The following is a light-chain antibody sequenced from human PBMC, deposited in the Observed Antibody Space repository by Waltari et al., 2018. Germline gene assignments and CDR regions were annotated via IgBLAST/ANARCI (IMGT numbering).Light chain of an antibody. CDR2: GAS. V-gene: IGKV1-39*01. J-gene: IGKJ1*01. CDR1: QSINSY. CDR3: QQSYRTSWT. Sequence: DIQMTQSPSSLSASVGDRVTISCRASQSINSYLNWYQQKPGKAPKLLIYGASILQSGVPSRFSGSGSGTDFTLTISTLQPEDFASYFCQQSYRTSWTFGQGTKVEIK.